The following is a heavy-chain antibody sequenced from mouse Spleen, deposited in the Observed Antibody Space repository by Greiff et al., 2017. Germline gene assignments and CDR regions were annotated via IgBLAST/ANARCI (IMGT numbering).Heavy chain of an antibody. CDR3: ARQRNFYAMDY. V-gene: IGHV5-9*02. Sequence: EVHLVESGGGLVKPGGSLKLSCAASGFAFSSYDMSWVRQTPEKRLEWVATISSGGSYTYYPDSVKGRFTISRDNARNNLYLQMSSLRSEDTALYYCARQRNFYAMDYWGQGTSVTVSS. CDR1: GFAFSSYD. J-gene: IGHJ4*01. CDR2: ISSGGSYT.